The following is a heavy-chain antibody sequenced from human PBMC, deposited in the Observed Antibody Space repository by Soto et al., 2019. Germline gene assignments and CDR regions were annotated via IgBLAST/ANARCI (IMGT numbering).Heavy chain of an antibody. Sequence: QVQLVESGGGVVQPGRSLRLSCAASGFTFSSYGMHWVRQAPGKGLEWVAVIWYDGSNKYYADSVKGRFTISRDNSKNTLYLQMHSLRAEDTAVYYCARDWETVATVTFYGMDVWGQGTTVTVSS. CDR1: GFTFSSYG. CDR2: IWYDGSNK. V-gene: IGHV3-33*01. CDR3: ARDWETVATVTFYGMDV. D-gene: IGHD4-17*01. J-gene: IGHJ6*02.